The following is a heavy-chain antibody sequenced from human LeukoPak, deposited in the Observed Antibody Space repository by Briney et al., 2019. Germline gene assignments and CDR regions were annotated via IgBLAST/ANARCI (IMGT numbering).Heavy chain of an antibody. CDR2: IRYDGSNK. D-gene: IGHD1-26*01. CDR1: GFTFSSYG. J-gene: IGHJ3*02. Sequence: PGGSLRLSCAASGFTFSSYGVHWVRQAPGKGLEWVAFIRYDGSNKYYADSVKGRFTISRDNSKNTLYLQMNSLRAEDTAVYYCAKDHSSEVGATGAFDIWGQGTMVTVSS. V-gene: IGHV3-30*02. CDR3: AKDHSSEVGATGAFDI.